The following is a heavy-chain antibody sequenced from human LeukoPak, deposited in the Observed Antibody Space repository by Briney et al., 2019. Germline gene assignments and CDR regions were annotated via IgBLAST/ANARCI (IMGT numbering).Heavy chain of an antibody. D-gene: IGHD5-12*01. J-gene: IGHJ4*02. V-gene: IGHV3-21*01. CDR1: GFTFSSYS. CDR3: ASGELPNVDIVATISQSVNEFDY. Sequence: GGSLRLSCAASGFTFSSYSRNWVRQAPGKGLEWVSSISSSSSYIYYADSVKGRFTISRDNAKTSLYLQMNSLRAEDTAVYYCASGELPNVDIVATISQSVNEFDYWGQGTLVTVSS. CDR2: ISSSSSYI.